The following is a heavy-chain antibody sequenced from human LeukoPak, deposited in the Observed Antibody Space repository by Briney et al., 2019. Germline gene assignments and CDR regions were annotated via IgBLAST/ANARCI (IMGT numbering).Heavy chain of an antibody. CDR3: ARDYYGGNSEVISWHFDL. CDR2: IYSGGGST. Sequence: GGSLRLSCEASGFTVSSNYMSWVRQAPGKGPEWVSVIYSGGGSTYYADSVKGRSTISRDNSKNTLYLQMNSLRAEDTAVYYCARDYYGGNSEVISWHFDLWGRGTLVSVSS. J-gene: IGHJ2*01. CDR1: GFTVSSNY. D-gene: IGHD4-23*01. V-gene: IGHV3-66*01.